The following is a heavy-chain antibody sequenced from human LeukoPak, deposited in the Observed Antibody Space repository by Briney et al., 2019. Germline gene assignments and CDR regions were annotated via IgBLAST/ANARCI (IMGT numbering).Heavy chain of an antibody. V-gene: IGHV5-51*01. CDR1: GYSFTRYW. Sequence: GESLKISCKGSGYSFTRYWIGWVRQMPGKGLEWMGIIYPGDSDTRYSPSFQGQVTISADKSISTAYLQWSSLEASDTAMYYCARLAEAAAGTYPYYYGMDVWGQGTTVTVSS. CDR2: IYPGDSDT. D-gene: IGHD6-13*01. CDR3: ARLAEAAAGTYPYYYGMDV. J-gene: IGHJ6*02.